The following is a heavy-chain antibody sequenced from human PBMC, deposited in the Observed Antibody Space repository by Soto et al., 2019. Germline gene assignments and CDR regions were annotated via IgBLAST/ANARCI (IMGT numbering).Heavy chain of an antibody. D-gene: IGHD2-15*01. CDR2: INHSGST. V-gene: IGHV4-34*01. CDR1: GGSFSGYY. CDR3: ARPRLYCSGGSCSYYYNGMDV. J-gene: IGHJ6*02. Sequence: QVQLQQWGAGLLKPSETLSLTCAVYGGSFSGYYWSWIRQPPGKGLEWIGEINHSGSTNYNPSLKSRVTISVEASKNQFSLKLSSVTAADTAVYYCARPRLYCSGGSCSYYYNGMDVWVQGTTVTVSS.